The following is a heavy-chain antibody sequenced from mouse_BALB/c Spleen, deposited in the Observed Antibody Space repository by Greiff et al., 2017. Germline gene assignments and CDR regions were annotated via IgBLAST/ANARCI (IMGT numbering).Heavy chain of an antibody. CDR3: ARGGRGNYHFDY. V-gene: IGHV3-8*02. CDR1: GDSITSGY. J-gene: IGHJ2*01. D-gene: IGHD2-1*01. CDR2: ISYSGST. Sequence: EVKLQESGPSLVKPSQTLSLTCSVTGDSITSGYWNWIRKFPGNKLEYMGYISYSGSTYYNPSLKSRISITRDTSKNQYYLQLNSVTTEDTATYYCARGGRGNYHFDYWGQGTTLTVSS.